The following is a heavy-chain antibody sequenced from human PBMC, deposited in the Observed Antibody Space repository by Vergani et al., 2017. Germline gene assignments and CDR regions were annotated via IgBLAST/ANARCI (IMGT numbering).Heavy chain of an antibody. CDR3: ARERGAARRLHYYGMDV. V-gene: IGHV3-33*01. Sequence: QVQLVESGGGVVQPGRSLRLSCAASGFTFSSYGMHWVRQAPGKGPEWVAVIWYDGSNKYYADSVKGRFTISRDNSKKTLYLQMNSLRAEDTAVYYCARERGAARRLHYYGMDVWGQGTTVTVSS. J-gene: IGHJ6*02. D-gene: IGHD6-6*01. CDR1: GFTFSSYG. CDR2: IWYDGSNK.